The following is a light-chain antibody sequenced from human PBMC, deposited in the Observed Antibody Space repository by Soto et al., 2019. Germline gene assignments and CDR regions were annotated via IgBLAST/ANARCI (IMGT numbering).Light chain of an antibody. CDR3: QQARIFPPVRA. J-gene: IGKJ4*01. CDR2: APS. Sequence: DIQVTQSPSSVSGSIGDRVTITCRASQASGSWLGWYQQKPGKAPKLLMYAPSRLQSGVPSRFSGSESGSDFTLTISSLQPEDFATYYWQQARIFPPVRAFGGGTKVQMK. CDR1: QASGSW. V-gene: IGKV1-12*01.